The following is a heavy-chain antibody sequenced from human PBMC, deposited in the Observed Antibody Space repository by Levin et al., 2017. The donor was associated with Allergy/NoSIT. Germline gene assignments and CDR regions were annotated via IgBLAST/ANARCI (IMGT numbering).Heavy chain of an antibody. D-gene: IGHD3-16*01. Sequence: GESLKISCKASGYTFRNHWIGWVRQMPGKGLEWMGIIGPDNYDTRYSPSFEGQVTISVDKSISNAYLQWGSLKDSDIGLYYCVRMASDAYYYVFSWGQGTLVTVSS. CDR3: VRMASDAYYYVFS. CDR1: GYTFRNHW. J-gene: IGHJ5*02. V-gene: IGHV5-51*01. CDR2: IGPDNYDT.